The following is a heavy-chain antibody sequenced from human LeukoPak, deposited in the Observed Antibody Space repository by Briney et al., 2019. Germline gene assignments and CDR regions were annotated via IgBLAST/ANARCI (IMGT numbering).Heavy chain of an antibody. CDR3: ASRSHKTIVGADTREVGDY. CDR1: GGTLRRHT. J-gene: IGHJ4*02. D-gene: IGHD6-19*01. CDR2: IIPMMGIA. V-gene: IGHV1-69*02. Sequence: SVKVSCKASGGTLRRHTITWVRQAPGQGLEWMGRIIPMMGIANYAQEFQGRVTITADTSTDTAYMDLISLRSEDTAVYYCASRSHKTIVGADTREVGDYWGQGTLVTVSS.